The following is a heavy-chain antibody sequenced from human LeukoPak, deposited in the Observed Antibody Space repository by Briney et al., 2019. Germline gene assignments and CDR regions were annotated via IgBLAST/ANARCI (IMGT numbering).Heavy chain of an antibody. CDR3: TRPWQRRYYMDV. Sequence: SETLSLTCAVYGESFSGYYWTWVRQPPGKGLEWIGDINHSGRTTYNPSHKSRVIISVDTSKNLFSLNLTSVTAADTAVYYCTRPWQRRYYMDVWGKGTTVAVSS. CDR2: INHSGRT. CDR1: GESFSGYY. J-gene: IGHJ6*03. V-gene: IGHV4-34*01.